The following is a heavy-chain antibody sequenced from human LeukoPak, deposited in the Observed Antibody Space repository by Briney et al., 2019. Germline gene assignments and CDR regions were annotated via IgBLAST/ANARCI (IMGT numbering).Heavy chain of an antibody. CDR2: ISSSGSTI. J-gene: IGHJ1*01. CDR1: GFTFSDYY. Sequence: GGSLRLSCAASGFTFSDYYMSWIRQAPGKGLEWVSYISSSGSTIYYADSVKGRFTISRDNAKNSPYLQMNSLRAEDTAVYYCARDRCGGDCFEYFQHWGQGTLVTVPS. CDR3: ARDRCGGDCFEYFQH. D-gene: IGHD2-21*02. V-gene: IGHV3-11*01.